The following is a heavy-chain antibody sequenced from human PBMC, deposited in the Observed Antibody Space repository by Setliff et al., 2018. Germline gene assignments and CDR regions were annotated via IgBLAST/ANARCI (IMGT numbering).Heavy chain of an antibody. J-gene: IGHJ5*02. V-gene: IGHV4-34*01. CDR2: INHSGST. CDR1: GGSFSGYY. D-gene: IGHD3-10*01. CDR3: ARFRRGVALGWFDP. Sequence: PSETLSLTCAVYGGSFSGYYRSWIRQPPGKGLEWIGEINHSGSTNYNPALKSRVTISVDTSKNQFSLKLSSVTAADTAVYYCARFRRGVALGWFDPWGQGTLVTVSS.